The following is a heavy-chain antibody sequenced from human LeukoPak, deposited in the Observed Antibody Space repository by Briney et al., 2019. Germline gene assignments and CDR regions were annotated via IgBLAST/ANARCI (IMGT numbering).Heavy chain of an antibody. J-gene: IGHJ3*02. Sequence: SETLSLTCTVSGGSISVYYWSWIRQSPGKGLEWIGYIYYSGDTNYNPSLKSRVTISVDTSRNQFSLKLNSVTAADTAVYYCARSVVVAPTWSHTFDMWGQGTMVTVSS. V-gene: IGHV4-59*01. CDR1: GGSISVYY. D-gene: IGHD2-15*01. CDR3: ARSVVVAPTWSHTFDM. CDR2: IYYSGDT.